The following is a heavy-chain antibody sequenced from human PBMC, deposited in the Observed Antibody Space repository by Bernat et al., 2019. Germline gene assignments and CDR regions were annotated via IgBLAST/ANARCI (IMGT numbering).Heavy chain of an antibody. V-gene: IGHV3-21*05. CDR3: ARDDYYGSGSLDY. CDR1: GFTFSRYS. Sequence: EVQLVESGGGLVQPGGSLRLSCVVSGFTFSRYSMNWVRQAPGKGLEWVSYISSSSSYIYYADSVKGRFTISRDNAKNSLYLQMNSLRAEDTAVYYCARDDYYGSGSLDYWGQGTLVTVSS. J-gene: IGHJ4*02. D-gene: IGHD3-10*01. CDR2: ISSSSSYI.